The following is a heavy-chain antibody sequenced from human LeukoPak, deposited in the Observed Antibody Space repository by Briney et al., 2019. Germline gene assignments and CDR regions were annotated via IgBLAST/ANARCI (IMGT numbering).Heavy chain of an antibody. CDR2: IYYVGGT. J-gene: IGHJ4*02. CDR3: VRLSGSNYNPVEN. CDR1: GGSVSSSSYY. D-gene: IGHD1-26*01. Sequence: SETLSLTCTVSGGSVSSSSYYWGWIRQPPVKWPERIGSIYYVGGTYHNPSLKSRVSISVAKSKTQFSLKLRSVAAAETALCFCVRLSGSNYNPVENWGQGTLVTVSS. V-gene: IGHV4-39*01.